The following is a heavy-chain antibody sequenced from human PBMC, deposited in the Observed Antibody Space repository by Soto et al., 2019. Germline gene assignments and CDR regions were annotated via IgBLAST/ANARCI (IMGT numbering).Heavy chain of an antibody. CDR1: GLTFSSYW. D-gene: IGHD3-10*01. CDR2: INGDGTST. CDR3: ARGGSVESRGFDY. J-gene: IGHJ4*02. V-gene: IGHV3-74*01. Sequence: EVQLVESGGGLVQPGGSLRLSCAASGLTFSSYWMHWVRQGPGKGPGKGLVWASRINGDGTSTNYADSVKGRFPISRDNAKNTVYLQMNSLRVEDTAVYYCARGGSVESRGFDYWGRGTLVTVST.